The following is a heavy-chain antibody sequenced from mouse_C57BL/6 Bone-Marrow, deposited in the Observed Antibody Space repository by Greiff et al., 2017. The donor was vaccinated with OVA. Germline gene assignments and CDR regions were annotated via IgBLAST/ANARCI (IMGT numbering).Heavy chain of an antibody. Sequence: EVQVVESGGGLVKPGGSLKLSCAASGFTFSDYGMHWVRQAPEKGLEWVAYISSGSSTTNYADTVKGRFTISRDNAKNTLFLQMTRLVSEDTAMYYCAMRGGFAYWGQGTLVTVSA. V-gene: IGHV5-17*01. CDR2: ISSGSSTT. CDR3: AMRGGFAY. CDR1: GFTFSDYG. J-gene: IGHJ3*01.